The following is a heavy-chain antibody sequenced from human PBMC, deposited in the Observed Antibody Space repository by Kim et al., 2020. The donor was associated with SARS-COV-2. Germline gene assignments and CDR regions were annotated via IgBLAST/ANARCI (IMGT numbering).Heavy chain of an antibody. J-gene: IGHJ4*01. CDR3: ARWAYYDSSGYYPQGD. Sequence: GGSLRLSCAASGFTFSSYSMNWVRQAPGKGLEWVSSISSSSSYIYYADSVKGRFTISRDNAKNSLYLQMNSLRAEDTAVYYCARWAYYDSSGYYPQGDWGHGTLVTVSS. CDR1: GFTFSSYS. V-gene: IGHV3-21*01. D-gene: IGHD3-22*01. CDR2: ISSSSSYI.